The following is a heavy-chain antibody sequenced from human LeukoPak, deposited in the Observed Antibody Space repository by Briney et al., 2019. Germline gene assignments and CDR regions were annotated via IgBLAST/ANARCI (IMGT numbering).Heavy chain of an antibody. CDR3: AKLNLGEMAYFDS. CDR2: ISVGGGDT. CDR1: GFIFSSYV. J-gene: IGHJ4*02. Sequence: GGSLRLSCEASGFIFSSYVMGWFRQAPGKGLEWVSSISVGGGDTFIADSVKGRFTITRENSMDTLYLQMMGLRVEDTAIYYCAKLNLGEMAYFDSWGQGILVTVSS. V-gene: IGHV3-23*01. D-gene: IGHD2-21*01.